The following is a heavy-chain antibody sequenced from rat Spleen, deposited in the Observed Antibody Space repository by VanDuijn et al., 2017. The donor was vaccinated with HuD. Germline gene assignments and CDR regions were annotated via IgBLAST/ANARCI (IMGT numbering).Heavy chain of an antibody. CDR2: INSAGTT. V-gene: IGHV3-3*01. CDR1: GHSITSGYR. CDR3: ARSDGTHYYLPFPY. J-gene: IGHJ3*01. D-gene: IGHD1-12*02. Sequence: EVQLQESGPGLVKPSQSLSLTCSVTGHSITSGYRWNWIRKFPGNKLEWMGYINSAGTTIYSPSLKSRISITRDTTRNQFFLQVNSVTTEDTATYYCARSDGTHYYLPFPYWGQGTLVTVSS.